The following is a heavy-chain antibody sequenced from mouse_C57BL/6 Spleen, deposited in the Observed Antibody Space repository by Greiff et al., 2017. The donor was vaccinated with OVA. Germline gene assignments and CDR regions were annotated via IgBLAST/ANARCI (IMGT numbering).Heavy chain of an antibody. Sequence: QVQLQQSGAELVMPGASVKLSCKASGYTFTSYWMHWVKQRPGQGLEWIGEIDPSDSYTNYNQKFKGKSTLTVDKSSSTAYMQLSSLTSEDSVVYYCASGPFAYWGQGTLVTVSA. CDR1: GYTFTSYW. CDR3: ASGPFAY. CDR2: IDPSDSYT. J-gene: IGHJ3*01. V-gene: IGHV1-69*01.